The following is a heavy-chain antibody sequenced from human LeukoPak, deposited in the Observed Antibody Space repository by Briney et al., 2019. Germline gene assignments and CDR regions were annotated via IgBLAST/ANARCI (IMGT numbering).Heavy chain of an antibody. CDR3: ASAGIGVAGTFDFDY. V-gene: IGHV5-51*01. CDR2: NYPRDSDT. D-gene: IGHD6-19*01. CDR1: GYSFAYYW. J-gene: IGHJ4*02. Sequence: GEFLKTSCIGSGYSFAYYWIGLGRQMSGEGLELRGINYPRDSDTRYSPSFQAQVTISADKSISTAYLQWGSLKASDSAMYYGASAGIGVAGTFDFDYWGQGTLVTVSS.